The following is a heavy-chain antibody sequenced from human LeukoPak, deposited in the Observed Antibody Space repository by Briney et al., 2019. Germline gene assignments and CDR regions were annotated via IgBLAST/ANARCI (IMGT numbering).Heavy chain of an antibody. CDR1: GGSISRSDYY. CDR2: MYYSGST. V-gene: IGHV4-39*07. Sequence: SETLSLTCTVSGGSISRSDYYWGWIRQPPGKGLEWIGSMYYSGSTFYNPSLKSRVIISGDTSKNQLSLKLTSVTAADTAVYYCARAGGFTILRGAGNNWFDPWGQGTLVTVSS. D-gene: IGHD3-10*01. J-gene: IGHJ5*02. CDR3: ARAGGFTILRGAGNNWFDP.